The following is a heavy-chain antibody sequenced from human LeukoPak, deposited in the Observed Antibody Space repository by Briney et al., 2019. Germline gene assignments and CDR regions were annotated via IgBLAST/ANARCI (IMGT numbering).Heavy chain of an antibody. CDR3: ARGKVLWFGELLPFDY. CDR1: GGSFSGYY. CDR2: INHSGST. V-gene: IGHV4-34*01. Sequence: SETLSLTCAVYGGSFSGYYWSWIRQPPGKGLEWIGEINHSGSTNYNPSLKSRVTISVDTSKNQSSLKLSSVTAADTAVYYCARGKVLWFGELLPFDYWGQGTLVTVSS. J-gene: IGHJ4*02. D-gene: IGHD3-10*01.